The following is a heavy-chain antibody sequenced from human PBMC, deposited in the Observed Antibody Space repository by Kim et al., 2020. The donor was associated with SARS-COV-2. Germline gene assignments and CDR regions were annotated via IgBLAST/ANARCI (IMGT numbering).Heavy chain of an antibody. J-gene: IGHJ6*03. Sequence: ASVKVSCKASGYTFTSYDINWVRQATGQGLEWMGWMNPNSGNTGYAQKFQGRVTMTRNTSISTAYMELSSLRSEDTAVYYCARRRGPDRRREVTIFGVVRLGGRDYYYYMDVWGKGTTVTVSS. CDR3: ARRRGPDRRREVTIFGVVRLGGRDYYYYMDV. D-gene: IGHD3-3*01. V-gene: IGHV1-8*01. CDR1: GYTFTSYD. CDR2: MNPNSGNT.